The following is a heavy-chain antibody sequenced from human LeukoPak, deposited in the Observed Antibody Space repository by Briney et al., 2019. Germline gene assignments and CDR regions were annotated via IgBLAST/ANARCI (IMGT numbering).Heavy chain of an antibody. CDR3: ARHTAMVVFDY. CDR2: IYTSGST. CDR1: GASISSGNYF. V-gene: IGHV4-61*02. J-gene: IGHJ4*02. D-gene: IGHD5-18*01. Sequence: SETLSLTCSVSGASISSGNYFWSWLRQPAGKGLEWIGRIYTSGSTNYNPSLKSRVTISVDTSKNQFSLKLSSVAAADTAVYYCARHTAMVVFDYWGQGTLVTVSS.